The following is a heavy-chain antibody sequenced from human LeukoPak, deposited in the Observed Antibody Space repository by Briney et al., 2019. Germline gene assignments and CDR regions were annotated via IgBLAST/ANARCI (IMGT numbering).Heavy chain of an antibody. J-gene: IGHJ6*02. D-gene: IGHD3-3*01. CDR1: GGSFSGYY. V-gene: IGHV4-34*01. Sequence: SETLSLTCAVYGGSFSGYYWSWIRQPPGKGLEWIGEINHSGSTNYNPSLKSRVTISVDTSKNQFSLKLSSVTAADTAVYYCANTKDVPDYDFWSGYSRRGVGMDVWGQGTTVTVSS. CDR2: INHSGST. CDR3: ANTKDVPDYDFWSGYSRRGVGMDV.